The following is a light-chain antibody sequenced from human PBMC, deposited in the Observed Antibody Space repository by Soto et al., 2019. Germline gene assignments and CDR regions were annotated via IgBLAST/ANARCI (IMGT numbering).Light chain of an antibody. CDR2: LEGSGSY. Sequence: QPVLTQSSSASASLGSSVKLTCTLSSGHSSYIIAWHQQQPGKAPRYLMKLEGSGSYNKASGVPDRFSGSSSGADRYLTISSLQFEDAADYYCETWDGNTRVFAGGTKLTVL. V-gene: IGLV4-60*02. CDR3: ETWDGNTRV. J-gene: IGLJ3*02. CDR1: SGHSSYI.